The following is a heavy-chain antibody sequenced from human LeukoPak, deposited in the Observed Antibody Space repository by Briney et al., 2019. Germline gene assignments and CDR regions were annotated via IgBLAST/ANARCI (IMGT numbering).Heavy chain of an antibody. J-gene: IGHJ4*02. Sequence: GGSLRLSCAASGFTFSSYGMHWVRQAPGKGLEWVAVISYDGSNKYYADSVKGRFTISRDNSKNTLYLQMNSLRAEDTAVYYGAIHEVNYYGSGSYYNDYWGQGNLVTVSS. CDR3: AIHEVNYYGSGSYYNDY. CDR1: GFTFSSYG. D-gene: IGHD3-10*01. V-gene: IGHV3-30*03. CDR2: ISYDGSNK.